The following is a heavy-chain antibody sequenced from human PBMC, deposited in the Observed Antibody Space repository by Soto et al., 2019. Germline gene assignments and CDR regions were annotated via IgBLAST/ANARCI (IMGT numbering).Heavy chain of an antibody. CDR1: GFTFSSYA. D-gene: IGHD6-19*01. V-gene: IGHV3-23*01. Sequence: GGSLRLSCAASGFTFSSYAMSWVRQAPGKGLEWVSAISGSGGSTYYADSVKGRFTISRDNSKNTLYLQMNSLRAEDTAVYYCAKVQIAVAGNASFDYFDYWGQGTLVTVSS. CDR2: ISGSGGST. CDR3: AKVQIAVAGNASFDYFDY. J-gene: IGHJ4*02.